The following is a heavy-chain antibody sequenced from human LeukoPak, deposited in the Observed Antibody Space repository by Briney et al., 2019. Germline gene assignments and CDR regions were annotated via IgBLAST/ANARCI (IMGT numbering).Heavy chain of an antibody. CDR3: AGESGNYDILTGYYTYYYGMDV. V-gene: IGHV1-46*01. D-gene: IGHD3-9*01. CDR1: GYTFTGYY. J-gene: IGHJ6*02. CDR2: INPSGGST. Sequence: ASVKVSCKASGYTFTGYYMHWVRQAPGQGLEWMGIINPSGGSTSYAQKFQGRVTMTRDTSTSTVYMELSSLRSEDTAVYYCAGESGNYDILTGYYTYYYGMDVWGQGTTVTVSS.